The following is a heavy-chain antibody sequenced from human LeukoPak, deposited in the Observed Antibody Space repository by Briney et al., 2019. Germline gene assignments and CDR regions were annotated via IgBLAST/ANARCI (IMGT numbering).Heavy chain of an antibody. CDR3: ARGVKRLLVLSVVEYFQH. CDR1: GGSISSGGYY. Sequence: SSETLSLTCTVSGGSISSGGYYWSWIRQHPGKGLEWIGEINHSGSTNYNPSLKSRVTISVDTSKNQFSLKLSSVTAADTAVYYCARGVKRLLVLSVVEYFQHWGQGTLVTVSS. V-gene: IGHV4-39*07. J-gene: IGHJ1*01. CDR2: INHSGST. D-gene: IGHD6-19*01.